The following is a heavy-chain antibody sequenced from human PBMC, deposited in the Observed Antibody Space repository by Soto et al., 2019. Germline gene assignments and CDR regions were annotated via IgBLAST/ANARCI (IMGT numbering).Heavy chain of an antibody. D-gene: IGHD2-15*01. V-gene: IGHV2-5*01. CDR2: IYWNDDK. CDR3: AHRAGEGYCSGGSCYSQASYYYYYGMDV. Sequence: SGPTLVNPTQTLTLTCAFSGFSLEFSGVGVGWIRQPPGKALEWLALIYWNDDKRYSPSLKSRLTITKDTSKNQVVLTMTNTDPVDTATYYCAHRAGEGYCSGGSCYSQASYYYYYGMDVWGQGTTVTVSS. J-gene: IGHJ6*02. CDR1: GFSLEFSGVG.